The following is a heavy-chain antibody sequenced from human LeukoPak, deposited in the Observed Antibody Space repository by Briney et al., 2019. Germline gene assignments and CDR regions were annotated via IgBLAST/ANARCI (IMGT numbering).Heavy chain of an antibody. CDR2: IIPIFGTA. J-gene: IGHJ5*02. Sequence: SVKVSCKASGGTFSSYAISRVRQAPGQGLEWMGGIIPIFGTANYAQKFQGRVTITADESTSTAYMELSSLRSEDTAVYYCARGGGYSYGYPYNWFDPWGQGTLVTVSS. CDR1: GGTFSSYA. D-gene: IGHD5-18*01. CDR3: ARGGGYSYGYPYNWFDP. V-gene: IGHV1-69*13.